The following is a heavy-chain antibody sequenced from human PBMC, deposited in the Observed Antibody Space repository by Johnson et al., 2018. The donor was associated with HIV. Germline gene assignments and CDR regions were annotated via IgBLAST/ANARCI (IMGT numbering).Heavy chain of an antibody. CDR1: GFTFSSYA. D-gene: IGHD2-2*01. CDR2: ISGSGGST. J-gene: IGHJ3*02. V-gene: IGHV3-23*04. Sequence: VQLVGSGGGLVQPGGSLRLSCAASGFTFSSYAMSWVRQAPGQGLEWVSAISGSGGSTYYADSVKGRFTISRDNSKNTLYLQMNSLRAEDTAVYYCAKGDIVVVPAADYSSSSVDIWGQGTMVTVSS. CDR3: AKGDIVVVPAADYSSSSVDI.